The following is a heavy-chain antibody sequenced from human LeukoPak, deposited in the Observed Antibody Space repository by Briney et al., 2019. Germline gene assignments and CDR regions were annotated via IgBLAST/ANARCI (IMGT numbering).Heavy chain of an antibody. V-gene: IGHV1-2*02. CDR3: ARLIYRYSGSPLDY. J-gene: IGHJ4*02. CDR1: GYTFTSYY. Sequence: ASVKVSCKASGYTFTSYYIHWVRQAPGQGLEWMGWINPNSGGTNYAQKFQGRVTMTRDTSTSTAYMELSRLRSDDTAVYYCARLIYRYSGSPLDYWGQGTLVTVSS. D-gene: IGHD1-26*01. CDR2: INPNSGGT.